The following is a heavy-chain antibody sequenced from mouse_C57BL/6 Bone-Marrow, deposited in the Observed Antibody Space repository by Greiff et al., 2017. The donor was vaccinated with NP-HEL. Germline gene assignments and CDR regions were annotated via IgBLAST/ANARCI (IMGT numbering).Heavy chain of an antibody. J-gene: IGHJ3*01. CDR3: AREGDLLPGAWFAY. CDR1: GYTFTDYY. Sequence: EVQLQQSGPELVKPGASVKISCKASGYTFTDYYMNWVKQSHGKSLEWIGDINPNNGGTSYNQKFKGKATLTVDKSSSTAYMELRSLTSEDSAVYYCAREGDLLPGAWFAYWGQGTLVTVSA. V-gene: IGHV1-26*01. CDR2: INPNNGGT. D-gene: IGHD2-1*01.